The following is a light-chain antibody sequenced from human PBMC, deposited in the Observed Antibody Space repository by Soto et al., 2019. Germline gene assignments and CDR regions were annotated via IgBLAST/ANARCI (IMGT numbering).Light chain of an antibody. Sequence: EIVMTQYPATLSVSPGETGTLSCRASQSLTSYLAWYQQKPDQAPRLLIYGISTRATDIPARFSGSGSGTEFTLTFSLLQSEDFAVYYLQQYNNWPLAIGGGTKVDIK. J-gene: IGKJ4*01. CDR1: QSLTSY. V-gene: IGKV3-15*01. CDR3: QQYNNWPLA. CDR2: GIS.